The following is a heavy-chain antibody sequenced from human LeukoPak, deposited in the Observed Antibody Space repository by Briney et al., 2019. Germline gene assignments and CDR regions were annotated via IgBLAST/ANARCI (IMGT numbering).Heavy chain of an antibody. CDR1: GYSFTSNW. CDR2: IFPRDSDT. CDR3: VRRSRSYLFDY. J-gene: IGHJ4*02. D-gene: IGHD6-13*01. V-gene: IGHV5-51*01. Sequence: GDSLKISCKASGYSFTSNWIGWVRQKPGKGLEWMGIIFPRDSDTRYSPSFQGQVTISADKSISTAYLQWSSLKASDTAMYYCVRRSRSYLFDYWGQGTLVTVSS.